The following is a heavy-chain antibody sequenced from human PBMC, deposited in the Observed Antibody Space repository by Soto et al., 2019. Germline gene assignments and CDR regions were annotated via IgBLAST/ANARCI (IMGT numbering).Heavy chain of an antibody. Sequence: GGSLRLSCAASGFTFSSYAMSWVRQAPGKGLEWVSAISGSGGSTYYADSVKGRFTISRDNSKNTLYLQMNSLRAEDTAVYDGAKEGTGGDAFDIWGKGTMVTVS. CDR1: GFTFSSYA. J-gene: IGHJ3*02. CDR3: AKEGTGGDAFDI. V-gene: IGHV3-23*01. D-gene: IGHD7-27*01. CDR2: ISGSGGST.